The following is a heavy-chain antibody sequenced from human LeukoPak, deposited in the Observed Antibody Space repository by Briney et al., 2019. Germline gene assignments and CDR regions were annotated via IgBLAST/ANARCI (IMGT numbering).Heavy chain of an antibody. D-gene: IGHD4-17*01. CDR2: INAGNGNT. J-gene: IGHJ4*02. CDR1: GYTFTNYA. CDR3: ARPGDYGDSIFDY. Sequence: GASVKVSCKASGYTFTNYAMHWVRQAPGQRLEWMGWINAGNGNTKYSQEFQGRVTITRDTSAYTAYMELSSLRSEDMAVYYCARPGDYGDSIFDYWGQGTLVTVSS. V-gene: IGHV1-3*03.